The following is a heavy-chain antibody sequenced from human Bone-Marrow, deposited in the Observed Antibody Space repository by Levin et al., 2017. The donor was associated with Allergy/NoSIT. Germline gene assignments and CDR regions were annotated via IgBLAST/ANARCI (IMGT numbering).Heavy chain of an antibody. J-gene: IGHJ4*02. Sequence: LSLTCAASGFTVSSNYMSWVRQAPGKGLEWVSVIYSGGSTYYADSVKGRFTISRDNSKNTLYLQMNSLRAEDTAVYYCARESNRAAYWGQGTLVTVSS. V-gene: IGHV3-53*01. CDR1: GFTVSSNY. CDR3: ARESNRAAY. CDR2: IYSGGST. D-gene: IGHD2-15*01.